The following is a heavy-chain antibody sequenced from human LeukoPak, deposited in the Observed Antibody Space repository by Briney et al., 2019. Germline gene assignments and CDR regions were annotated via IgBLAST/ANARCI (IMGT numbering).Heavy chain of an antibody. CDR3: ASAPRQNSLFDY. Sequence: GRSLRLSCVASGFTFSDSWMHWVRQAPGKGLLWVSLIRSASDGGTTSYADSVKGRFSISRDNAKNTLYLQMSALRAEDTAVYYCASAPRQNSLFDYWGQGTLVSVSS. V-gene: IGHV3-74*03. CDR2: IRSASDGGTT. J-gene: IGHJ4*02. D-gene: IGHD4-23*01. CDR1: GFTFSDSW.